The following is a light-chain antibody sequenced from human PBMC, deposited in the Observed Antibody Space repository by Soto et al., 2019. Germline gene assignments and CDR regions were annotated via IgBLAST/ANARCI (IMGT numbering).Light chain of an antibody. V-gene: IGLV2-14*01. J-gene: IGLJ1*01. CDR2: EVS. Sequence: QCVLAQPASVSGSPGQSITISCTGTSSDVGGYNYVSWYQQHPGKAPKLMIYEVSNRPSGVSNRFSGSKSGNTASLTISGLQAEDEADYYCSSYPSSSTPNYVFGTGTKVTVL. CDR1: SSDVGGYNY. CDR3: SSYPSSSTPNYV.